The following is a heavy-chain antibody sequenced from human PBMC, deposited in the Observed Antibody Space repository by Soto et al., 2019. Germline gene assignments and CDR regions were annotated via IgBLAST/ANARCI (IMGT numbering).Heavy chain of an antibody. CDR1: EFTVSNNY. CDR3: ATPAWTTRNFDY. J-gene: IGHJ4*02. CDR2: IYSGGTT. Sequence: VQLVQSGGGLIQPGGSLRLSCAVSEFTVSNNYMTWVRQAPGKGLEWVSVIYSGGTTHYADSVKGRFTISRDNSNNTLYLQMNTLRAEDTAMYYCATPAWTTRNFDYWGQGTLVTVSS. V-gene: IGHV3-53*01. D-gene: IGHD1-1*01.